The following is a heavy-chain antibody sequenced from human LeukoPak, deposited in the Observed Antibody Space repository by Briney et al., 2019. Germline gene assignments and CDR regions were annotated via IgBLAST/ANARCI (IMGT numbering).Heavy chain of an antibody. D-gene: IGHD3-22*01. J-gene: IGHJ4*02. V-gene: IGHV3-21*01. Sequence: PGGSLRLSCAASGFIFKDYGMNWVRQAPGKGLEWVSSICSGSSYIYYADSVKGRFTISRDNAKNSLSLQMNSLRAEDTAVYYCARAFNSSGYIAGYWGQGTLVTVSS. CDR1: GFIFKDYG. CDR2: ICSGSSYI. CDR3: ARAFNSSGYIAGY.